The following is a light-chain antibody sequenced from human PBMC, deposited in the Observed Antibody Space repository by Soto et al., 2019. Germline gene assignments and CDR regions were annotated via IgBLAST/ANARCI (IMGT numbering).Light chain of an antibody. CDR1: SSNIGNNY. V-gene: IGLV1-51*02. CDR3: GTWDSSLSVYV. J-gene: IGLJ1*01. Sequence: QSVLTQPPSVSAAPGQKVTISCSGSSSNIGNNYVSWYQQLPGTAPKLLIYENNKRPSGIPDRFSGSKSGTSATLGSTGLQTGDEADYYCGTWDSSLSVYVFGTGTQLTVL. CDR2: ENN.